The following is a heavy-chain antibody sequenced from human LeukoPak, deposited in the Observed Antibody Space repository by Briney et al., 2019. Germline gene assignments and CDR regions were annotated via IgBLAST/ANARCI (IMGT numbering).Heavy chain of an antibody. V-gene: IGHV3-21*01. J-gene: IGHJ6*02. CDR3: ARGLLPDAITPGGYYYYGMDV. CDR1: GFTFSSYS. D-gene: IGHD2-2*01. CDR2: ISSSSSYI. Sequence: GGSLRLSCAASGFTFSSYSLNWVRQAPGKGLEWVSSISSSSSYIYYADSVKGRFTISRDNAKNSLYLQMNSLRAEDTAVYYCARGLLPDAITPGGYYYYGMDVWGQGTTVTVSS.